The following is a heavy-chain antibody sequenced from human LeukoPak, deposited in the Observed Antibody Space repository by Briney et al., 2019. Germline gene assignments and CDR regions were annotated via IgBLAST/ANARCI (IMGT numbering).Heavy chain of an antibody. CDR3: ARDGRGGLRGDNWFDP. Sequence: ASVKVSCKASGYTFTNSGINWVRQAPGQGLEWMGWISPYNGSTNYAQNFQGRVTMTTDTSTSTAYMKLRSLRFDDTAVYYCARDGRGGLRGDNWFDPWGQGTLVTVSS. CDR2: ISPYNGST. J-gene: IGHJ5*02. CDR1: GYTFTNSG. D-gene: IGHD4-17*01. V-gene: IGHV1-18*01.